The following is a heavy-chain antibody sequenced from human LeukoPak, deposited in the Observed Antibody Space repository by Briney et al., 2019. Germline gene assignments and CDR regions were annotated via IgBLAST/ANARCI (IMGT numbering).Heavy chain of an antibody. D-gene: IGHD6-19*01. CDR3: ARQTQKSGWLDS. CDR2: VYNTGST. Sequence: SENLSLTCTVSGGSISSYFWSCIRQPPGTGLKWIGYVYNTGSTNNNPSLKSRVTISVDTSKNQFSLKLTSVTAADTAVYYCARQTQKSGWLDSWGQGTLVTVSS. J-gene: IGHJ4*02. V-gene: IGHV4-59*08. CDR1: GGSISSYF.